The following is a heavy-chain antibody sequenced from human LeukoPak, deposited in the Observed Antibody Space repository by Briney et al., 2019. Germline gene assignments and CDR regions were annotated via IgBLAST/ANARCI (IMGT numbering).Heavy chain of an antibody. Sequence: SETLSLTCGVSGGSISNTNWWTWVRQPPGKGLEWIGYIYYSGSTYYNPSLKSRVTISVDTSKNQFSLKLSSVTAADTAVYYCARTGLGAFDIWGQGTMVTVSS. CDR3: ARTGLGAFDI. D-gene: IGHD6-19*01. V-gene: IGHV4-30-4*01. J-gene: IGHJ3*02. CDR1: GGSISNTNW. CDR2: IYYSGST.